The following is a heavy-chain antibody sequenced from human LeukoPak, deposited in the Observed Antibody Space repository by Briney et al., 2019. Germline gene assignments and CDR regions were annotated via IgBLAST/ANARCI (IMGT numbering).Heavy chain of an antibody. D-gene: IGHD4-23*01. Sequence: PSETLSLTCTVSGGSISSSSYYWGWIRQPPGKGLEWIGSIYYSGSTYYNPSLKSRVTISVDTSKNQFSLKLSSVTAADTAVYYCAREGGGRRWSTSIWGQGTMVTVSS. CDR2: IYYSGST. J-gene: IGHJ3*02. CDR3: AREGGGRRWSTSI. CDR1: GGSISSSSYY. V-gene: IGHV4-39*02.